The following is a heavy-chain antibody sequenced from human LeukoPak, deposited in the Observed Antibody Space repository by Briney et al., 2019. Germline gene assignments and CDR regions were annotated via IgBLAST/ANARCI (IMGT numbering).Heavy chain of an antibody. CDR1: GFTFSSYA. J-gene: IGHJ4*02. CDR2: ISYDGSNK. D-gene: IGHD3-3*01. V-gene: IGHV3-30-3*01. CDR3: AKENGLGITIFVWRQHFDY. Sequence: GGSLRLSCAASGFTFSSYAMHWVRQAPGKGLEWVAVISYDGSNKYYADSVKGRFTISRDNSKNTLYLQMNSLRAEDTAVYYCAKENGLGITIFVWRQHFDYWGQGTLVTVSS.